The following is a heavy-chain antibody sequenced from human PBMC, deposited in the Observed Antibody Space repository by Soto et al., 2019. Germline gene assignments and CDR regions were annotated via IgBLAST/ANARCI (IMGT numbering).Heavy chain of an antibody. V-gene: IGHV3-30-3*01. CDR3: PRETIPTRGFDY. CDR2: ISYDGSNK. CDR1: GFTFSSYA. D-gene: IGHD3-10*01. Sequence: GGSLRLSCAASGFTFSSYAMHWVRQAPGKGLEWVAVISYDGSNKYYADSVKGRFTISRDNSKNTLYLQMNSLRAEDTAVYYCPRETIPTRGFDYWGQGTLVTVSS. J-gene: IGHJ4*02.